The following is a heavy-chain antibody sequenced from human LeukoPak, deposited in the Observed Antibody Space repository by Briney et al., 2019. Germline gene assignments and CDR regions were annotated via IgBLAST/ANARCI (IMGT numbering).Heavy chain of an antibody. CDR2: IMPLFGTA. CDR3: ARDVHGDYGSGWFDP. D-gene: IGHD4-17*01. V-gene: IGHV1-69*05. Sequence: SVKLSCTTSGGTFNNSAISWVRQAPGQGLEWLGGIMPLFGTAGYAQKFQGRVTITKDESTRTVYLEMTSLTSDDTAVYYCARDVHGDYGSGWFDPWGQGTLVSVSS. J-gene: IGHJ5*02. CDR1: GGTFNNSA.